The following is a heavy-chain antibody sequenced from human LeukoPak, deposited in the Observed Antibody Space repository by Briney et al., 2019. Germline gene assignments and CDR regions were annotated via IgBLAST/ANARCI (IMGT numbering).Heavy chain of an antibody. CDR1: GYTFSDYY. Sequence: ASVKVSCKASGYTFSDYYLHWVRQAPGQGLEWMGWINPTSGGTNYSQRFQGRVTMTRDTSISTAYMELSRLRSDDTAVYYCARVGQLGGGFDYWGQGTLVTVSS. CDR2: INPTSGGT. V-gene: IGHV1-2*02. CDR3: ARVGQLGGGFDY. D-gene: IGHD6-6*01. J-gene: IGHJ4*02.